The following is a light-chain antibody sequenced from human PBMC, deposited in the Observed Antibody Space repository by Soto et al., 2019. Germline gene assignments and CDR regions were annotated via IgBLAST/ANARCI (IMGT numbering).Light chain of an antibody. CDR2: SNN. J-gene: IGLJ2*01. Sequence: QSVLTQPPSASGTPGQRVTISCSGSSSNIGSNIVNWYQQLPGTAPKLLIYSNNQRPSGVPDRFSGSKSGTSASLAISVRQSEDEADYHCAAWDDSLNGVVFGGGTKLTVL. CDR1: SSNIGSNI. V-gene: IGLV1-44*01. CDR3: AAWDDSLNGVV.